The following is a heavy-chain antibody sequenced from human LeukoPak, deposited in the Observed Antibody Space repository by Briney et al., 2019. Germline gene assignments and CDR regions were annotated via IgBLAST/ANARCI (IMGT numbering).Heavy chain of an antibody. CDR3: VKSPNWNDALDY. V-gene: IGHV3-23*01. CDR1: GFTFSNYA. CDR2: ISGSGGST. J-gene: IGHJ4*02. D-gene: IGHD1-1*01. Sequence: SGGSLRLSCAASGFTFSNYAMSWVRQAPGKGLEWVSTISGSGGSTYYADSVKGRFATSRDNSKNTLYLQMKSLRAEDTAVYFCVKSPNWNDALDYWGRGTLVTVSS.